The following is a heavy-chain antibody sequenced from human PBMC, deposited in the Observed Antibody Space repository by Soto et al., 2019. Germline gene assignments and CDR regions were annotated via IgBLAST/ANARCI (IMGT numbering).Heavy chain of an antibody. J-gene: IGHJ4*02. V-gene: IGHV4-28*01. CDR2: IYYSGTT. D-gene: IGHD1-26*01. Sequence: QVQLQASGPGLVKPSDTLSLTCAVSGYSISSSNWWGWIRQPPGKGLEWIGYIYYSGTTYYTPSLKSRVTMSVDTPENQFSLKLTSVTAVDTAVYYCARREIQCPIDYWGQGTLVTVSS. CDR1: GYSISSSNW. CDR3: ARREIQCPIDY.